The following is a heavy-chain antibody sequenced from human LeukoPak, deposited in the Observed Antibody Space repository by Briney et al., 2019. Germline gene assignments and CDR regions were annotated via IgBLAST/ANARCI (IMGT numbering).Heavy chain of an antibody. CDR1: GFTFSSYS. Sequence: GGSLRLSCAASGFTFSSYSMNWVRQAPGKGLEWVSSISSSSSYIYYADSVKGRFTISRDNAKNSLYLQMNSLRAEDTAVYYCARAPYYYDSSGYYSSWGQGTLVTVSS. CDR2: ISSSSSYI. D-gene: IGHD3-22*01. V-gene: IGHV3-21*01. CDR3: ARAPYYYDSSGYYSS. J-gene: IGHJ5*02.